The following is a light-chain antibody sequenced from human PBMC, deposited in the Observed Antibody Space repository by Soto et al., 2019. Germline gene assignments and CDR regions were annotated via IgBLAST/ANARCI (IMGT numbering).Light chain of an antibody. V-gene: IGLV2-14*01. CDR2: DVA. CDR3: SSYSSAGSVV. J-gene: IGLJ2*01. Sequence: QSALTQPASVSGSPGQSLTISCTGTSSDVGGYKYVSWYQQHPDKAPKLMIYDVANRPSGVSNRFSGSKSGNTASLTISGLQAEDEADYYCSSYSSAGSVVFGGGTKL. CDR1: SSDVGGYKY.